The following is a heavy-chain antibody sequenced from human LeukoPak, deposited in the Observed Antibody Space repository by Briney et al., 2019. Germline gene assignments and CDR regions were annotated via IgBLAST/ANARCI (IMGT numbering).Heavy chain of an antibody. D-gene: IGHD5-18*01. V-gene: IGHV1-69*13. CDR1: GYTFTSYD. CDR3: ARARVDTAMGLYNWFDP. J-gene: IGHJ5*02. Sequence: SVKVSCKASGYTFTSYDINWVRQATGQGLEWMGGIIHIFGTANYAQKFQGRVTITADESTSTAYMELSSLRSEDTAVYYCARARVDTAMGLYNWFDPWGQGTLVTVSS. CDR2: IIHIFGTA.